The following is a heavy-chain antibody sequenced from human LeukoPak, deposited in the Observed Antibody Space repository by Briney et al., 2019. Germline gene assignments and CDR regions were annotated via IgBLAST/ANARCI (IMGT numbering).Heavy chain of an antibody. CDR3: ARVDSSGSQWDY. J-gene: IGHJ4*02. V-gene: IGHV1-69*13. Sequence: SVKVSCKASGGTFSSYAISWVRQAPGQGLEWMGGIIPIFGTANYAQKFQGRVTITADESTSTAYMELSSLRSEDTAVYYCARVDSSGSQWDYWGQGTLVTVSS. CDR2: IIPIFGTA. CDR1: GGTFSSYA. D-gene: IGHD3-22*01.